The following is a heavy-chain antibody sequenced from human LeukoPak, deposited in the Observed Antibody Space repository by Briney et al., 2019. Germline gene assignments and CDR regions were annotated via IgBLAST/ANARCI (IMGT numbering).Heavy chain of an antibody. CDR3: ARGGFGVVYLNWFDP. J-gene: IGHJ5*02. CDR1: GGSISSYY. CDR2: IYYSGST. V-gene: IGHV4-59*01. D-gene: IGHD3-3*01. Sequence: SETLSLTCTVSGGSISSYYWSWIRQPPGKGLEWIGYIYYSGSTNYNPSLKSRVTISVDTSKNQFSLKLSSVTAADTAVYYCARGGFGVVYLNWFDPWGQGTLITVSS.